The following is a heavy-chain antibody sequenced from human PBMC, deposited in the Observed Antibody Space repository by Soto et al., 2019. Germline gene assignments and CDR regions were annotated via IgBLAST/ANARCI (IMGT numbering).Heavy chain of an antibody. CDR2: IYHSGST. Sequence: PSETLSLTCAVSGGSISSGGYSWSWIRQPPGKGLEWIGYIYHSGSTYYNPSLKSRVTISVDTSKNQFSLKLSSVTAADTAVYYCARDPQLWAGFDYWGQGTLVTVSS. D-gene: IGHD5-18*01. V-gene: IGHV4-30-2*01. CDR1: GGSISSGGYS. CDR3: ARDPQLWAGFDY. J-gene: IGHJ4*02.